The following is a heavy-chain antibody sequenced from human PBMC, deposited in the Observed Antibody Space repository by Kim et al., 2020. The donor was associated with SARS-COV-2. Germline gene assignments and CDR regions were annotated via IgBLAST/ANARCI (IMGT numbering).Heavy chain of an antibody. CDR2: IKTDGSDK. V-gene: IGHV3-7*03. D-gene: IGHD3-3*01. J-gene: IGHJ5*02. CDR1: GFTFSSYW. CDR3: ATYDTTKGWLDP. Sequence: GSLRLSCATSGFTFSSYWMNWVRQAPGKGLEWVAIIKTDGSDKYYVDSVKGRFTISRDNAKNSLYLQMSSLRAEDTAMYYCATYDTTKGWLDPWGQGTL.